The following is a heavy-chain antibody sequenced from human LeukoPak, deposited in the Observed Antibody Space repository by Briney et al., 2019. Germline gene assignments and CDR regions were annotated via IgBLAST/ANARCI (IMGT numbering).Heavy chain of an antibody. J-gene: IGHJ5*02. V-gene: IGHV1-18*01. CDR3: ARVSPHRKMSYGNQNWFDT. CDR2: ISGYNGYT. CDR1: GYIFSNFG. D-gene: IGHD3-16*01. Sequence: ASVKVSCKASGYIFSNFGINWVRQAPGQGLEWMGWISGYNGYTKYAQKLQGRVTMTTDTSTSTAHMELRSLRSDDTAVYYCARVSPHRKMSYGNQNWFDTWGQGTLVTVPS.